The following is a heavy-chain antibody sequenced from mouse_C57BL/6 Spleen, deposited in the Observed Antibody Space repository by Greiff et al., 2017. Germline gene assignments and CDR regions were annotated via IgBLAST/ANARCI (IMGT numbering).Heavy chain of an antibody. CDR1: GYTFTSYW. J-gene: IGHJ4*01. D-gene: IGHD2-4*01. CDR2: IHPSDSDT. CDR3: ASPYEYDSGYAMDY. Sequence: QVQLQQPGAELVKPGASVKVSCKASGYTFTSYWMHWVKQRPGQGLEWIGRIHPSDSDTNYNQKFKGKATLTVDKSSSTAYMQLSSLTSEDSAVYYCASPYEYDSGYAMDYWGQGTSVTVSS. V-gene: IGHV1-74*01.